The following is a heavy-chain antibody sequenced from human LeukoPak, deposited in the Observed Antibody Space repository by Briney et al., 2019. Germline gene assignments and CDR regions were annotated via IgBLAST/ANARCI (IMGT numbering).Heavy chain of an antibody. CDR2: ISGSGGST. D-gene: IGHD3-10*01. CDR3: AKGRVRGVIILAY. V-gene: IGHV3-23*01. Sequence: GGSLRLSCAASGFTFSSYAMSWVRQAPGKGLEWVSAISGSGGSTYYADSVKGRFTISRDNSKNTLYLQMNSLRAEDTAVYYRAKGRVRGVIILAYWGQGTLVTVSS. CDR1: GFTFSSYA. J-gene: IGHJ4*02.